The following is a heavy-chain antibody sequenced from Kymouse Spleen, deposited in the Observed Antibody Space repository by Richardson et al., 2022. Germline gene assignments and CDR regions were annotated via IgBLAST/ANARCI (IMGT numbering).Heavy chain of an antibody. CDR2: IYYSGST. Sequence: QLQLQESGPGLVKPSETLSLTCTVSGGSISSSSYYWGWIRQPPGKGLEWIGSIYYSGSTYYNPSLKSRVTISVDTSKNQFSLKLSSVTAADTAVYYCARWGSWYYYNIGWFDPWGQGTLVTVSS. CDR3: ARWGSWYYYNIGWFDP. D-gene: IGHD6-13*01. V-gene: IGHV4-39*01. J-gene: IGHJ5*02. CDR1: GGSISSSSYY.